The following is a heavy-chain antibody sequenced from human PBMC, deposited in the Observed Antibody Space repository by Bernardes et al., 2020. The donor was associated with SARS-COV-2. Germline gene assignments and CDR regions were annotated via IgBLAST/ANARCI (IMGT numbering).Heavy chain of an antibody. D-gene: IGHD5-12*01. J-gene: IGHJ3*02. CDR1: GFIFSSYG. V-gene: IGHV3-30*18. CDR3: AKDAGLRGGLGAFDI. Sequence: GGSLRLSCAASGFIFSSYGMHWVRQAPGKGLEWVAAISYDGGDKYYSDSVKGRFTITRDNSRNTLYLQMNSLRAEDTAVYYCAKDAGLRGGLGAFDIWGQGTMVTVAS. CDR2: ISYDGGDK.